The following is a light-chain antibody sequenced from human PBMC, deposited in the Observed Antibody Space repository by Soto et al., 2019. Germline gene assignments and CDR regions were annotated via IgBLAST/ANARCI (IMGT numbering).Light chain of an antibody. CDR1: QSVSSY. J-gene: IGKJ3*01. V-gene: IGKV3-11*01. CDR2: DAS. CDR3: QQRSNWPPGVT. Sequence: EIVLTQSRATLSLSPGERATLSCRASQSVSSYLAWYQQKPGQAPRLLIYDASNRATGIPARFSGSGSGTDFTLTISSLDPEDFAVYYCQQRSNWPPGVTFGPGTKVDIK.